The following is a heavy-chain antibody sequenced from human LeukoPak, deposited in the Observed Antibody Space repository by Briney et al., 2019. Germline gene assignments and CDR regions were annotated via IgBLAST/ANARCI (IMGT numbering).Heavy chain of an antibody. J-gene: IGHJ5*02. CDR2: ISGSGENT. V-gene: IGHV3-23*01. D-gene: IGHD6-19*01. Sequence: GGSLRLSCAGTGFTFSTYAMNWVRQAPGKGLEWVSGISGSGENTYYADSVKGRFSISRDNSKNTLYLQTNNLRDEDTAVYYCAKDKGYSSGWYLLDPWGQGTPVTVSS. CDR1: GFTFSTYA. CDR3: AKDKGYSSGWYLLDP.